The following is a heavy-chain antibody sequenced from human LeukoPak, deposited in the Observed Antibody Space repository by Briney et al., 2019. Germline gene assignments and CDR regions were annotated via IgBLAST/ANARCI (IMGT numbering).Heavy chain of an antibody. V-gene: IGHV4-59*12. CDR1: GGSISSYY. J-gene: IGHJ4*02. D-gene: IGHD1-26*01. CDR2: IYYSGST. Sequence: SETLSLTCTVSGGSISSYYWSWIRQPPGKGLEWIGYIYYSGSTNNNPSLKSRVTISVDTSKNQFSLKLSSVTAADTAVYYCARDFVDSGSSNFDYWGQGTLVTVSS. CDR3: ARDFVDSGSSNFDY.